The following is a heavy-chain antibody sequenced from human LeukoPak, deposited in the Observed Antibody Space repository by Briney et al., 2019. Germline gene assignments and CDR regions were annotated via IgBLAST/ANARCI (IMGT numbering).Heavy chain of an antibody. D-gene: IGHD2-15*01. CDR1: GFTFSSYG. J-gene: IGHJ4*02. CDR2: ISYDGSNK. V-gene: IGHV3-30*03. Sequence: GGSLRLSCAASGFTFSSYGMHWVRQAPGKGLEWVAVISYDGSNKYYADSVKGRFTISRDNSKNTLYLQMNSLRAEDTAVYYCATVAAPVYDYWGQGTLVTVSS. CDR3: ATVAAPVYDY.